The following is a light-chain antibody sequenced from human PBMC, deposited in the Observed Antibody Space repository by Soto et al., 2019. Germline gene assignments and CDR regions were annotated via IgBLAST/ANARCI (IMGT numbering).Light chain of an antibody. Sequence: QSVLTQAPSVSAAPGQRVTISCSGSSSDIGNNYVSWYQHLPGTSPKLLIYGNYRRPSGIPDRFSGSKSGTSATLGITGLQTGDEADYYCASWDTGLSAVVFGGGTKLTVL. J-gene: IGLJ3*02. CDR3: ASWDTGLSAVV. CDR2: GNY. CDR1: SSDIGNNY. V-gene: IGLV1-51*02.